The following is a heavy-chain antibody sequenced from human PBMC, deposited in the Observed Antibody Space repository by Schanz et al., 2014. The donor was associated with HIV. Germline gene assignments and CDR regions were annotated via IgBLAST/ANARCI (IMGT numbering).Heavy chain of an antibody. Sequence: QVHLVESGGGVVQPGRSLRLSCAASGFTFSSYAMHWVRQAPGKGLEWVAGMSHDGFSKYFADSVKGRFAISREDSKNTVHLQMDSLRAEDTAVYYCARGGIWEWDQPDFDYWGQGTLVTVSS. CDR3: ARGGIWEWDQPDFDY. CDR1: GFTFSSYA. J-gene: IGHJ4*02. D-gene: IGHD2-15*01. CDR2: MSHDGFSK. V-gene: IGHV3-30*09.